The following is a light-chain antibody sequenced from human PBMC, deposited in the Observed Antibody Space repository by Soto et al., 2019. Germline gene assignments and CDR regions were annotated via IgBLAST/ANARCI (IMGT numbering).Light chain of an antibody. Sequence: ETVMTQSPATLSVSPGERATLSCRASESVSSNLAWYQQKPGQAPSLLIHGASTRAADIPARFSGSGSGTEFTLTISSLQYEDFAVYYCQQYNNLPYTFGQGTKLEIK. CDR1: ESVSSN. CDR3: QQYNNLPYT. CDR2: GAS. V-gene: IGKV3-15*01. J-gene: IGKJ2*01.